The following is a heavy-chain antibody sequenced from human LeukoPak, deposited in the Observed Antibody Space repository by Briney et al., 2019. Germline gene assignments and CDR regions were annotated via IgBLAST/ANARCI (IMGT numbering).Heavy chain of an antibody. D-gene: IGHD3-3*01. CDR3: ARRPYYDFWSGPQLQVNDALDI. Sequence: SETLSLTCTVSGGSISSYYWSWIRQPPGKGLEWIGYIYYSGSTNYNPSLKSRVTISVDTSKNQFSLKLSSVTAADTAVYYCARRPYYDFWSGPQLQVNDALDIWGQGTMVTVSS. CDR2: IYYSGST. V-gene: IGHV4-59*08. J-gene: IGHJ3*02. CDR1: GGSISSYY.